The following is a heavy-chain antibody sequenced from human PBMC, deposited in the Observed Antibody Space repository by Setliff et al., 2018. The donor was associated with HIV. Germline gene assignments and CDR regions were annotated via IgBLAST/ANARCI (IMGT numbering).Heavy chain of an antibody. CDR3: ASTDSSGWYADRSGFDP. Sequence: PSETLSLTCTVSGGSISSHYWSWIRQPPGKGLEWIGSIYYSGSTNYNPSLKSRVTISVDTSKNQFSLKLSSVTAADTAVYSCASTDSSGWYADRSGFDPWGQGTLVTVSS. CDR2: IYYSGST. D-gene: IGHD6-19*01. CDR1: GGSISSHY. J-gene: IGHJ5*02. V-gene: IGHV4-59*11.